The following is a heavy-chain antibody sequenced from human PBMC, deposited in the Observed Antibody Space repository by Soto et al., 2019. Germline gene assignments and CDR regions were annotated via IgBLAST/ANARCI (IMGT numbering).Heavy chain of an antibody. V-gene: IGHV3-33*01. Sequence: QIQLVESGGGVVQPGRSLRLSCAASGFTFNSYGFNWVRQAPGKGLEWVAVIWYDGNTKYYADSVKGRFTISRDNLKNTLYLQMNSLTAEDTAVYYCASHLVAPVSGPYYCGIDVLGEGTTVTVSS. CDR2: IWYDGNTK. CDR3: ASHLVAPVSGPYYCGIDV. CDR1: GFTFNSYG. J-gene: IGHJ6*04. D-gene: IGHD6-19*01.